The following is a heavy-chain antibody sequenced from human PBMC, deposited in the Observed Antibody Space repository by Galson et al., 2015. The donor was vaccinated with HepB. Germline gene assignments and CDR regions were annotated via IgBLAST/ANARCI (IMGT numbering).Heavy chain of an antibody. J-gene: IGHJ6*02. Sequence: SLRLSCAASGFKFNNYWMNWVRQAPGKGLEWVANIKRDGSEIFYVDSVKGRFTISRDNAKNVLYLQMHILKAEDTAVYYCARDPYCGSDCHGPTFYSSYGMDVWGQGTTVTVSS. CDR2: IKRDGSEI. CDR3: ARDPYCGSDCHGPTFYSSYGMDV. D-gene: IGHD2-21*02. V-gene: IGHV3-7*01. CDR1: GFKFNNYW.